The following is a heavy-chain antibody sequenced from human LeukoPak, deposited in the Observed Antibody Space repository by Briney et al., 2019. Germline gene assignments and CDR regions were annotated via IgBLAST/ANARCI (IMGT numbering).Heavy chain of an antibody. V-gene: IGHV3-48*03. CDR1: GFTFSSYE. D-gene: IGHD2-2*01. CDR2: ISSSCSTI. J-gene: IGHJ4*02. CDR3: ARDRGVPAAIFDY. Sequence: GGSLRLSCAASGFTFSSYEMNCVRQAPGKGLEGVSYISSSCSTIYYADSVKGRFTISRDNAKNSLYLQMNSLRAEDKAVYYCARDRGVPAAIFDYWGQGTLVTVSS.